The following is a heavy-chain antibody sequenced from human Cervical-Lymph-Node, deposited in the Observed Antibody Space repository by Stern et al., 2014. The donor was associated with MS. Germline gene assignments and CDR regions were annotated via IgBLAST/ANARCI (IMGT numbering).Heavy chain of an antibody. CDR3: ARDRKQWSVYYYYGMDV. V-gene: IGHV3-33*01. J-gene: IGHJ6*02. D-gene: IGHD6-19*01. CDR1: GFTFSSYG. Sequence: QVQLVQSGGGVVQPGRSLRLSCAASGFTFSSYGMHWVRQAPGKGLEWVAVIWHDGRNKYYADSVKGRFPISRDNSKNTLYLQMNSLRAEDTAVYYCARDRKQWSVYYYYGMDVWGQGTTVTVSS. CDR2: IWHDGRNK.